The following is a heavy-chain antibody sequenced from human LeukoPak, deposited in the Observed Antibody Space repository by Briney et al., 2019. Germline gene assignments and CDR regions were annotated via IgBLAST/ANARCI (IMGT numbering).Heavy chain of an antibody. Sequence: ASVKVSCRASGYTFTNYGIIWVRQAPGQGLEWMGWISGYNGNTNYAQKLQGRVTMTTDTSTSTAYMELRSLRSDDTAVYYCARDPSNSSGWRTWFDPWGQGTLVTVSS. V-gene: IGHV1-18*01. CDR3: ARDPSNSSGWRTWFDP. J-gene: IGHJ5*02. CDR1: GYTFTNYG. D-gene: IGHD6-19*01. CDR2: ISGYNGNT.